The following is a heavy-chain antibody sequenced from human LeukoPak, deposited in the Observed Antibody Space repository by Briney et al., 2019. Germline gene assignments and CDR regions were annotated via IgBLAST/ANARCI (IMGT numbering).Heavy chain of an antibody. V-gene: IGHV1-69*05. CDR2: IIPIFGTA. CDR3: ARDREYYYYGSGSYGAFDI. Sequence: SVKVSCKASGGTFSSYAISWVRQATGQRPEWIREIIPIFGTANYAQKFQGRVTITTDDSTRTAYMELSSLRSEDTAVYYCARDREYYYYGSGSYGAFDIWGQGTMVTVSS. J-gene: IGHJ3*02. D-gene: IGHD3-10*01. CDR1: GGTFSSYA.